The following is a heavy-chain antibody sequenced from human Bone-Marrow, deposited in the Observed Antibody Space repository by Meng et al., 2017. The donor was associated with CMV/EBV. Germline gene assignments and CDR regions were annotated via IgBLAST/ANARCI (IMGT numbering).Heavy chain of an antibody. V-gene: IGHV4-34*01. CDR1: GGSFSGYY. D-gene: IGHD3-3*01. CDR2: INHSGST. CDR3: ARDRRITGNYFDY. Sequence: SETLSLTCAVYGGSFSGYYWSWIRQPPGKGLEWIGEINHSGSTNYNPSLKSRVTISVDTSKNQFSLKLSSVTAADTAVYYCARDRRITGNYFDYWGQGTLVTVSS. J-gene: IGHJ4*02.